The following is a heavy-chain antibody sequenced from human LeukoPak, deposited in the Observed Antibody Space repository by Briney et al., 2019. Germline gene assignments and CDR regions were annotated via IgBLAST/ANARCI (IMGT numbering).Heavy chain of an antibody. CDR3: ASTGATSPFDY. J-gene: IGHJ4*02. CDR1: GYTFTGYY. Sequence: ASVKVSCKASGYTFTGYYMHWVRQAPGQGLEWMGIINPSGGSTSYAQKFQGRVTMTRDMSTSTVYMELSSLRSEDTAVYYCASTGATSPFDYWGQGTLVTVSS. V-gene: IGHV1-46*01. D-gene: IGHD1-26*01. CDR2: INPSGGST.